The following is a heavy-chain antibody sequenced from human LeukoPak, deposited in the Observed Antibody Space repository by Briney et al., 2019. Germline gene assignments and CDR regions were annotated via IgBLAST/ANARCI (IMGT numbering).Heavy chain of an antibody. Sequence: KPSENLSLTCTVSGGSISSYYWSWIRQPPGKGLEWIGYIYYRGSTNYNPSLKSRVTISVDTSKNQFSLKLSSVTAADTAVYYCAREQSSKLLWFGELSDGSYYGMDVWGQGTTVTVSS. CDR3: AREQSSKLLWFGELSDGSYYGMDV. CDR1: GGSISSYY. CDR2: IYYRGST. J-gene: IGHJ6*02. V-gene: IGHV4-59*01. D-gene: IGHD3-10*01.